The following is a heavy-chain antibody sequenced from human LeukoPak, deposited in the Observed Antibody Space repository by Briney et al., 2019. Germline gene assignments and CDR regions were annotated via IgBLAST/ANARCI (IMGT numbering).Heavy chain of an antibody. CDR1: GFTFSSYG. Sequence: GGSLRLSCAASGFTFSSYGMHWVRQAPGKGLEWVAVISYDGSNKYYADSVKGRFTISRDNSKNTLYLQMNSLRAEDTAVYYCAREVAAAGMGAFDIWGQGTMVTVSS. CDR2: ISYDGSNK. V-gene: IGHV3-30*03. D-gene: IGHD6-13*01. CDR3: AREVAAAGMGAFDI. J-gene: IGHJ3*02.